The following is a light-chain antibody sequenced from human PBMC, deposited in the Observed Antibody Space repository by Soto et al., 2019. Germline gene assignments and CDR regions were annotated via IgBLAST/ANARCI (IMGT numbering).Light chain of an antibody. J-gene: IGLJ1*01. CDR2: STT. Sequence: QAVVTQEPSLTVSPGGTVTLTCASSTGPVTSGFYPHWVQQKPGQAPRTLIYSTTNTHSWTPARFSCSLLGGKAALTLSGVQPADEADYSCLLYYGGSYVFGAGTKVTVL. CDR3: LLYYGGSYV. V-gene: IGLV7-43*01. CDR1: TGPVTSGFY.